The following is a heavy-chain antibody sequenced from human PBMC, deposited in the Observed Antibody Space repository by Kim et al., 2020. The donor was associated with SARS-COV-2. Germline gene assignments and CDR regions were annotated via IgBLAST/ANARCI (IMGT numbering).Heavy chain of an antibody. CDR3: ARDRTVLRYFDWLLKGDGMDV. V-gene: IGHV7-4-1*02. CDR2: INTNTGNP. CDR1: GYTFTSYA. J-gene: IGHJ6*02. Sequence: ASVKVSCKASGYTFTSYAMNWVRQAPGQGLEWMGWINTNTGNPTYAQGFTGRFVFSLDTSVSTAYLQISSLKAEDTAGYYCARDRTVLRYFDWLLKGDGMDVWGQGTTVTVSS. D-gene: IGHD3-9*01.